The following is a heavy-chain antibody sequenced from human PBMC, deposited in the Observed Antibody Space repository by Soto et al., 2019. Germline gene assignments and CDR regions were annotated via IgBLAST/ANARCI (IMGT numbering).Heavy chain of an antibody. CDR3: ARVSPNSVAVAGTAFDI. J-gene: IGHJ3*02. CDR2: IYYSGST. V-gene: IGHV4-59*01. CDR1: GGSISSYY. D-gene: IGHD6-19*01. Sequence: SETLSLTCTVSGGSISSYYWSWIRQPPGKGLEWIGYIYYSGSTNYNPSLKSRVTISVDTSKNQFSLKLSSVTAADTAVYYCARVSPNSVAVAGTAFDIWGQGTMVTVSS.